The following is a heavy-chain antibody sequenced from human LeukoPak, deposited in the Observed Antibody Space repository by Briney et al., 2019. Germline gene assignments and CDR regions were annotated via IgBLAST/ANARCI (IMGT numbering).Heavy chain of an antibody. CDR3: ARLTKMATILGYYYYYMDV. D-gene: IGHD5-24*01. V-gene: IGHV1-8*01. Sequence: ASVKVSCKASGYTFTSYDINWVRQATGQGLEWMGWMNPNSGNTGYAQKFQGRVTMTRNTSISTAYMELSSLRSEDTAVYYCARLTKMATILGYYYYYMDVWGKGTTVTVSS. CDR1: GYTFTSYD. J-gene: IGHJ6*03. CDR2: MNPNSGNT.